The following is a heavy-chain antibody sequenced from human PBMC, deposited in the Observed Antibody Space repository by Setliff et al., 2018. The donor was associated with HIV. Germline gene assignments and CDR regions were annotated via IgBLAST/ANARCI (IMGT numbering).Heavy chain of an antibody. CDR2: MNPNSGNT. CDR3: ARSRPQISIFGLVQDY. V-gene: IGHV1-8*02. D-gene: IGHD3-3*01. CDR1: GYTFTSYD. J-gene: IGHJ4*02. Sequence: GASVKVSCKASGYTFTSYDINWVRQATGQGLEWMGWMNPNSGNTGYAQKLQGRVTMTRNTSISTVYMELSSLRSEDTAVYYCARSRPQISIFGLVQDYWGQGTLVTVPQ.